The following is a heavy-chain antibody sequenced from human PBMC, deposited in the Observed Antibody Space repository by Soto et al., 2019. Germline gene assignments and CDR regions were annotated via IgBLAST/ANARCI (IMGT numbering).Heavy chain of an antibody. CDR2: MSSDGTDK. Sequence: QVQLVESGGGVVQPGRSLRLSCEASGFTFSSYAVHWVRQAPGKGLEWVASMSSDGTDKYYADSVKSRFTISRDNSKSTLYLQMTSLRAEGTALYYCAEPPWGKYYWSWFDYWGQGTLVTVSS. CDR1: GFTFSSYA. J-gene: IGHJ4*02. CDR3: AEPPWGKYYWSWFDY. D-gene: IGHD2-8*01. V-gene: IGHV3-30*03.